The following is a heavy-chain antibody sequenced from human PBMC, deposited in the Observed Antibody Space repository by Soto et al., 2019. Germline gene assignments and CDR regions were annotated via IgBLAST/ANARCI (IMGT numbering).Heavy chain of an antibody. CDR2: INPSGGST. CDR1: GYTFTSYY. Sequence: QVQLVQSGAEVKKPGASVKVSCKASGYTFTSYYMHWVRQAPGQGLEWMGIINPSGGSTSYAQKFQGRVTMTRDTSTRTVYMELSSLRSEDTAVYYCARDGANRAAAGTWAGFDPWGQGTLVTVSS. CDR3: ARDGANRAAAGTWAGFDP. D-gene: IGHD6-13*01. J-gene: IGHJ5*02. V-gene: IGHV1-46*01.